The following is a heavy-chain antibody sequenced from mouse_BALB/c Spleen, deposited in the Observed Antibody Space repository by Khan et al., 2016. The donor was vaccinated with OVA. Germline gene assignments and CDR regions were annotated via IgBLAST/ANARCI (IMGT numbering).Heavy chain of an antibody. J-gene: IGHJ3*01. CDR2: IKTHTGEP. D-gene: IGHD2-2*01. CDR1: GYTFTNYG. V-gene: IGHV9-3*02. Sequence: QIQLVQSGPELKKPGETVKISCKAPGYTFTNYGMNWVKQAPGKGLKWMGWIKTHTGEPTYVAEFKGRSALSLDTSANTAYLQINNLTNEETATYYCARGCYYGYDATPYWGQGTLVTVSA. CDR3: ARGCYYGYDATPY.